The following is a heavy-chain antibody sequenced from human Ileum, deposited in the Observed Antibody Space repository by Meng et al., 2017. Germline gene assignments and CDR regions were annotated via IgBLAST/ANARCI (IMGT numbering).Heavy chain of an antibody. J-gene: IGHJ4*02. Sequence: VPTQESGSGLVAPSGTLSLTCTVSGGSISSSFYWSWVRQSPGKGLEWIGQIYLAGNPNYNPSLESRVTISVDKSKNQFSLRLTSVTAADTAIFYCVRHGGKYFDSWGQGTLVTVSS. CDR3: VRHGGKYFDS. D-gene: IGHD2-15*01. CDR1: GGSISSSFY. CDR2: IYLAGNP. V-gene: IGHV4-4*02.